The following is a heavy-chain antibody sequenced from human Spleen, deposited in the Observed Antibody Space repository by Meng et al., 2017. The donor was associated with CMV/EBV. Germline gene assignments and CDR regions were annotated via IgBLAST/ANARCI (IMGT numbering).Heavy chain of an antibody. CDR1: GGSISSYY. J-gene: IGHJ6*02. CDR3: ARGGDYYYYYGMDV. CDR2: IYYSGST. V-gene: IGHV4-59*01. Sequence: GSLRLSCTVSGGSISSYYWSWIRQPPGKGLEWIGYIYYSGSTNYNPSLKSRVTISVDTSKNPFSLKLSSVTAADTAVYYCARGGDYYYYYGMDVWGQGTTVTVSS.